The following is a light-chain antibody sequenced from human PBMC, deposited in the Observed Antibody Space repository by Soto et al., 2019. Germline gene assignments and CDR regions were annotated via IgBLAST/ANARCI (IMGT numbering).Light chain of an antibody. CDR2: AAS. CDR3: QQSYSVPLT. Sequence: DSQMTQSPSSLSASVGDRVTITCRSSQNILTYLNWYQQRPGEAPRFLIYAASNLQDGVPSRFSGSESGTEFTLTISSLQPEDFATYYCQQSYSVPLTFGQGTKLEMK. CDR1: QNILTY. V-gene: IGKV1-39*01. J-gene: IGKJ2*01.